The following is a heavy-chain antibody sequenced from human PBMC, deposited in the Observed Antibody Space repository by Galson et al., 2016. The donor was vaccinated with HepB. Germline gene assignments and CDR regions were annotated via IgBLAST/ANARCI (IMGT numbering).Heavy chain of an antibody. CDR2: VSSTGST. Sequence: LSLTCTVSGGSISPHFWSWIRQPPGKELEWVGYVSSTGSTNYNPSLQSRITISVDTSKYYFSLKLTSVTAADTAVCYCARGGGYGDSPDYYYGVDVWGRGTTVIVSS. CDR3: ARGGGYGDSPDYYYGVDV. V-gene: IGHV4-59*11. CDR1: GGSISPHF. D-gene: IGHD4-17*01. J-gene: IGHJ6*02.